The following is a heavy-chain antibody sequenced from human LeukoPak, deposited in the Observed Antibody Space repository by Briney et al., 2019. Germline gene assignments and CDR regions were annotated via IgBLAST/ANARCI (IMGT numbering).Heavy chain of an antibody. Sequence: SETMSLTCAVYGGSFSGYYWSWIRQPPGKGLEWIGYIHYSGSTHYNPSLKSRVTISVDTSKNQVSLKLRSVTAADTAVYYCARTTEGYAGGPGYSYYYYMDVWGKGTTVTISS. CDR1: GGSFSGYY. CDR2: IHYSGST. J-gene: IGHJ6*03. CDR3: ARTTEGYAGGPGYSYYYYMDV. D-gene: IGHD5-12*01. V-gene: IGHV4-59*01.